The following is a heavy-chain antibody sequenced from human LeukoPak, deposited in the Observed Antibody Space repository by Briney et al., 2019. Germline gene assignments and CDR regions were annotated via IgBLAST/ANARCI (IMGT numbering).Heavy chain of an antibody. CDR1: GGSISSSSYY. Sequence: PSETLSLTCTVSGGSISSSSYYWGWIRQPPGKGLEWIGSIYYSGSTNYNPSLKSRVTISVDTSKNQFSLKLSSVTAADTAVYYCARQGIAVAGTYYYYYYYMDVWGKGTTVTISS. J-gene: IGHJ6*03. D-gene: IGHD6-19*01. CDR2: IYYSGST. V-gene: IGHV4-39*01. CDR3: ARQGIAVAGTYYYYYYYMDV.